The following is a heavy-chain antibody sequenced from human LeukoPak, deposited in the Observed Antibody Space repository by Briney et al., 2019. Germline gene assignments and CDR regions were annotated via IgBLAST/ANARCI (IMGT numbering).Heavy chain of an antibody. CDR2: IYPGDSDT. J-gene: IGHJ4*02. V-gene: IGHV5-51*01. D-gene: IGHD5-18*01. CDR1: GYSFTSYW. Sequence: GESLKISGKDSGYSFTSYWIGWVGQLPGKGLEWMGIIYPGDSDTRYSPSFQGQVTISADKSINTAYLQWSRLKASDTAIYYCARRGEAMDPFDYWGQETLVTVSS. CDR3: ARRGEAMDPFDY.